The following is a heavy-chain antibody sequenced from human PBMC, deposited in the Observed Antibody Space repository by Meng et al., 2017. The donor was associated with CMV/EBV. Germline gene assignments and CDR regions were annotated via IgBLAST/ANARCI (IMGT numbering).Heavy chain of an antibody. CDR1: GFTFSSYA. CDR2: ISGSGGST. V-gene: IGHV3-23*01. Sequence: SGAASGFTFSSYAMSWVRQAPGKGLEWVSAISGSGGSTYYADSVKGRFTISRDKSKNTLYLQMNSLRAEDTAVYYCAKRPFSYSSSPYWGQGTLVTVSS. D-gene: IGHD6-6*01. CDR3: AKRPFSYSSSPY. J-gene: IGHJ4*02.